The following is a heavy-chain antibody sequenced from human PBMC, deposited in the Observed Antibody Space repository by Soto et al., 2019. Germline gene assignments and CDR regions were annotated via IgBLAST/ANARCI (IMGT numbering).Heavy chain of an antibody. CDR3: AKVLVQGPSPPYYFDY. V-gene: IGHV3-23*01. J-gene: IGHJ4*02. CDR2: ISYNGDGT. Sequence: PGGSLRLSCAASGFTFTSYGMSWVRQAPGKGLEWVSSISYNGDGTFYADSVKGRFTISRDTSENILNLQMNSLRAEDSAVYYCAKVLVQGPSPPYYFDYWGQGTLVTVSS. CDR1: GFTFTSYG. D-gene: IGHD2-8*02.